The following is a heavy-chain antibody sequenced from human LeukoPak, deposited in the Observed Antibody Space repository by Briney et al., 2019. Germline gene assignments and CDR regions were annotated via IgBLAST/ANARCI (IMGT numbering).Heavy chain of an antibody. CDR3: AKVPYSSNWPFDY. J-gene: IGHJ4*02. Sequence: GRSLRLSCAASGFTFSSYGMHWVRQAPGKGLEWVAVISYDGSNKYYADSVKGRFTISRDNSKNTLYLQMNSLRAEDTAVYYCAKVPYSSNWPFDYWGQGTLVTVSS. D-gene: IGHD6-13*01. V-gene: IGHV3-30*18. CDR2: ISYDGSNK. CDR1: GFTFSSYG.